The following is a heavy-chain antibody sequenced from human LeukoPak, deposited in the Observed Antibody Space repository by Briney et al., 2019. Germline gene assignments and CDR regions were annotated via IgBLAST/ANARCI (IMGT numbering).Heavy chain of an antibody. D-gene: IGHD2-2*01. CDR1: DFTFRTYA. CDR3: AKGGGYCDSNRCYGLNS. V-gene: IGHV3-23*01. CDR2: ISGSGGTT. J-gene: IGHJ4*02. Sequence: GGSLRLSCAASDFTFRTYAMSWVRQAPGKGLEWVSAISGSGGTTDYADSVKGRFTISRDNSKNTLYLQMNSLRAEDTAVYYCAKGGGYCDSNRCYGLNSWGQGTLVTVSS.